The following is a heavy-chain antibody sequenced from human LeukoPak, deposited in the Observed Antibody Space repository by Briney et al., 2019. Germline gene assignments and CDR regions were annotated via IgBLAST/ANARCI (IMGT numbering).Heavy chain of an antibody. CDR2: IYGSGST. CDR1: GGSISSY. V-gene: IGHV4-4*07. J-gene: IGHJ5*02. CDR3: ARDSGSTGEVRFDP. D-gene: IGHD3-10*01. Sequence: SETLSLACTVSGGSISSYWSWIRQPAGKGLEWIGRIYGSGSTNYNPSLKSRVTMSLDTSKNQFSLKLSSVTAADTAVYYCARDSGSTGEVRFDPWGQGTLVTVSS.